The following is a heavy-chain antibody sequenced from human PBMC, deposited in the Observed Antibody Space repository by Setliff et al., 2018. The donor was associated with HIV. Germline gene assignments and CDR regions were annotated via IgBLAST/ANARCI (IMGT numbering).Heavy chain of an antibody. J-gene: IGHJ4*02. V-gene: IGHV1-24*01. CDR3: ARDNRTGYSGGWPLDY. D-gene: IGHD5-12*01. CDR1: GYSLNGLS. Sequence: ASVKVSCKVSGYSLNGLSIHWVRQAPGKGLEWMGGFDREEGKRLYAQKLQGRVTWTEDTSTETTYMDLSSLTSDDTAVYYCARDNRTGYSGGWPLDYWGQGTVVTVSS. CDR2: FDREEGKR.